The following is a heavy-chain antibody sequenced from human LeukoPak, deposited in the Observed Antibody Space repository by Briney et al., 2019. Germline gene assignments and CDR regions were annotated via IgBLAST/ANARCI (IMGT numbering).Heavy chain of an antibody. CDR3: ARDGVMDSSSWTDY. Sequence: GRSLRLSCAASGFTFSSYAMHWVRQAPGKGLEWVSAIYSGGSTYYADSVKGRFTISRDNAKNSLYLQMNSLRAEDTAVYYCARDGVMDSSSWTDYWGQGTLVTVSS. V-gene: IGHV3-21*01. CDR1: GFTFSSYA. D-gene: IGHD6-13*01. CDR2: IYSGGST. J-gene: IGHJ4*02.